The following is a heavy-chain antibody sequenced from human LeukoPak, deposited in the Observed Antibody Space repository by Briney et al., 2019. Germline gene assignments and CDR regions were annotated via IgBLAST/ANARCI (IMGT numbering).Heavy chain of an antibody. CDR3: ARDIEGFGEIAYYYYMHV. V-gene: IGHV1-69*05. J-gene: IGHJ6*03. Sequence: SVKVSRKAALGTLSSYAISWVREAPRQGLEWRGGIITLFWTANYAQELQGRVTMTTDTSTSTAYMELRSLRSDDTAVYYCARDIEGFGEIAYYYYMHVWGKGTTVTVSS. CDR2: IITLFWTA. D-gene: IGHD3-10*01. CDR1: LGTLSSYA.